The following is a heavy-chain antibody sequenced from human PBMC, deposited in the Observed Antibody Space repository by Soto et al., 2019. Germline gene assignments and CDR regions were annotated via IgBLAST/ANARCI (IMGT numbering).Heavy chain of an antibody. CDR1: GFTFSKAW. V-gene: IGHV3-15*01. CDR3: IVTTTVTFYYGMDV. D-gene: IGHD4-17*01. CDR2: IKSKTDGGTT. Sequence: SGGSLRLSCAASGFTFSKAWMNWFRQAPGKGLEWVGRIKSKTDGGTTDYAAPVKGRFTVSRDDSKNTLYLQMNSLKTEDTAMYYCIVTTTVTFYYGMDVWGQGTTVTVSS. J-gene: IGHJ6*02.